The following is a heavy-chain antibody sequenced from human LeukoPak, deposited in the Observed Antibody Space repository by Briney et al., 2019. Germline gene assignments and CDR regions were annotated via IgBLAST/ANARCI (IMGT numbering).Heavy chain of an antibody. CDR2: IYPSGST. J-gene: IGHJ4*02. D-gene: IGHD4-17*01. Sequence: SETLSLTCTVSGDSIRGYYCSWTRQPAGEGLEWIGRIYPSGSTKSNPSLKSRVTMSLDTSKNQLSLNLSSVTAADTAVYYCARDDGDYVMNYWGQGTLVTVSS. CDR1: GDSIRGYY. CDR3: ARDDGDYVMNY. V-gene: IGHV4-4*07.